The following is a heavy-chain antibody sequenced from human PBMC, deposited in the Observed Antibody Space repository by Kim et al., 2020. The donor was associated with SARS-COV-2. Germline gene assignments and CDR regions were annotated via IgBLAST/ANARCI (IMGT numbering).Heavy chain of an antibody. V-gene: IGHV3-74*01. Sequence: LSLTCAASGFTFSSYWMHWVRQAPGKGLVWVSRINSDGSSTSYADSVKGRFTISRDNAKNTLYLQMNSLRAEDTAVYYCAREITYYYDSSGYYPGYWGQGTLVTVSS. CDR3: AREITYYYDSSGYYPGY. D-gene: IGHD3-22*01. CDR1: GFTFSSYW. J-gene: IGHJ4*02. CDR2: INSDGSST.